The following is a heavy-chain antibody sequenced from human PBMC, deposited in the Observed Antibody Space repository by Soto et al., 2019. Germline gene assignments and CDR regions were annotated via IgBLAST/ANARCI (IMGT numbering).Heavy chain of an antibody. J-gene: IGHJ6*02. V-gene: IGHV3-21*01. CDR1: GFTFSRNT. CDR3: VKDEGIEAMDV. D-gene: IGHD3-3*02. Sequence: GGSLRLSCVTSGFTFSRNTMNWVRQAPGKGLEWVASITSSGSYVYYADSVKGRFSASRGNAKNSLSLQMDSLRPDDTAIYFCVKDEGIEAMDVWGQGTTVTVSS. CDR2: ITSSGSYV.